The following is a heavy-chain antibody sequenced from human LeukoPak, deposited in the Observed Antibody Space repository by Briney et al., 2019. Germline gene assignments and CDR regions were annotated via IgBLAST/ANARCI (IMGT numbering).Heavy chain of an antibody. CDR3: ARYSSSCCPAFDY. J-gene: IGHJ4*02. CDR2: INHSGST. V-gene: IGHV4-34*01. D-gene: IGHD6-13*01. Sequence: SETLSLTCAVYGGSFRGYYWSWIRQPPGKGLEWIGEINHSGSTNYNPSLKSRVTISVDTSKDQFSLKLSSATAADTAVYYCARYSSSCCPAFDYWGQGTLVTVSS. CDR1: GGSFRGYY.